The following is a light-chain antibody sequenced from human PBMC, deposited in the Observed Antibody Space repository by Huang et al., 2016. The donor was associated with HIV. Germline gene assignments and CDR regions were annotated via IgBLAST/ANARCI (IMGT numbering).Light chain of an antibody. J-gene: IGKJ4*01. Sequence: EIVLTQSPGTLSLSPGERATLSCRASQTITSSYLAWYQMTPGQAHRLLIDGASSRATGIPDRFRGSGSGTDFTLTITRVEHEDFAVYYCQQYGESSPVTFGGGTKVEIK. V-gene: IGKV3-20*01. CDR2: GAS. CDR3: QQYGESSPVT. CDR1: QTITSSY.